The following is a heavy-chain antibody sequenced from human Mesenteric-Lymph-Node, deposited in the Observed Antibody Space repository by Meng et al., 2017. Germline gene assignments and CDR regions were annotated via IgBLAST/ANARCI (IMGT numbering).Heavy chain of an antibody. CDR1: GGTFSSYA. J-gene: IGHJ4*02. D-gene: IGHD6-19*01. CDR3: ARSRVAVAGQFDY. V-gene: IGHV1-69*05. Sequence: SVKVSCKASGGTFSSYAISWVRQAPGQGLEWMGGIIPIFGTANYAQKLQGRVTMTTDTSTSTAYMELRSLRSDDTAVYYCARSRVAVAGQFDYWGQGTLVTVSS. CDR2: IIPIFGTA.